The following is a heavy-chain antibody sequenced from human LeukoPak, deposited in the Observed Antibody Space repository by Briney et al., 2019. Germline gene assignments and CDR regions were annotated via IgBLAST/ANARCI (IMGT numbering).Heavy chain of an antibody. CDR3: ADEKYYYDSSGFNWFDP. CDR2: IIPIFGTA. J-gene: IGHJ5*02. Sequence: EASVKVSCKASGGTFSSYAISWVRQAPGQGLEWMGGIIPIFGTANYAQKFQGRVTITADKSTSTAYMELSSLRSEDTAVYYCADEKYYYDSSGFNWFDPWGQGTLVTVSS. D-gene: IGHD3-22*01. V-gene: IGHV1-69*06. CDR1: GGTFSSYA.